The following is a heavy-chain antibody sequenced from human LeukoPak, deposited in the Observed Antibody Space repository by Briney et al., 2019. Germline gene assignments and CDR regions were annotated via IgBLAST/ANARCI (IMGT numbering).Heavy chain of an antibody. D-gene: IGHD1-7*01. CDR2: LYHDGSNK. J-gene: IGHJ4*02. CDR1: GFTFNTYA. Sequence: PGGSLRLSCAASGFTFNTYAMHWVRHAPGKGLEWMALLYHDGSNKFYANSVRGRFTISRDNSRSTLYLQMDSLRAEDTAVYYCARNPTATGTTGLYPTYWGQGTLVTVSS. V-gene: IGHV3-33*01. CDR3: ARNPTATGTTGLYPTY.